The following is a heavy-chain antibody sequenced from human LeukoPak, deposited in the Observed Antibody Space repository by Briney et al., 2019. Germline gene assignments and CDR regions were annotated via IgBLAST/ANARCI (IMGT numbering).Heavy chain of an antibody. CDR3: AREGEYYDFWSGRDNWFDP. CDR2: IYHSGST. J-gene: IGHJ5*02. V-gene: IGHV4-38-2*02. D-gene: IGHD3-3*01. Sequence: SETLSLTCAVSGYSISSGYYWGWIRQPPGKGLEWIGSIYHSGSTYYNPSLKSRVTIPVDTSKNQFSLKLSSVTAADTAVYYCAREGEYYDFWSGRDNWFDPWGQGTLVTVSS. CDR1: GYSISSGYY.